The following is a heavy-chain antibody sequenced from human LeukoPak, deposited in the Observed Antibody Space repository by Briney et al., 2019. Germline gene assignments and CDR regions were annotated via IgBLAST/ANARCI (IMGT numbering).Heavy chain of an antibody. CDR3: ARDKLRCSSTSCYNFDY. CDR2: INSDGSST. CDR1: GFTFNSYW. Sequence: PGGSLRLSRAASGFTFNSYWMHWVRQAPGKGLVWVSRINSDGSSTGYADSVKGRFTISRDNAKNTLSLQMNSLRAEDTAVYYCARDKLRCSSTSCYNFDYWGQGALVTVSS. D-gene: IGHD2-2*02. V-gene: IGHV3-74*01. J-gene: IGHJ4*02.